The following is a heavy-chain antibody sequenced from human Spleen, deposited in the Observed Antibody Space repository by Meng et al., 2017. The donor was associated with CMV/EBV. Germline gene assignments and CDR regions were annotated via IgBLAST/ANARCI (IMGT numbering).Heavy chain of an antibody. D-gene: IGHD6-19*01. Sequence: SETLSLTCSISAGSISTYYWSWLRQSPGKGLEWIGYIYYSGSTKYNPSLESRVAISVDASKNLFSLKLTSVTAADTAVFYCAKGSSGWTPFDYWGQGTLVTVSS. CDR3: AKGSSGWTPFDY. CDR2: IYYSGST. V-gene: IGHV4-59*01. J-gene: IGHJ4*02. CDR1: AGSISTYY.